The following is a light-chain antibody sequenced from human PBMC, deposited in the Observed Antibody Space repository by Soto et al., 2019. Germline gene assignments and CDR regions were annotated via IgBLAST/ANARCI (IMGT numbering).Light chain of an antibody. V-gene: IGKV3-15*01. CDR3: QQYKKWPPLT. Sequence: EVVMTQSPATLSVSPGERATLSCRASESVSRNLAWYQQKPGQAPRLLIYGASTRATGIPARFSGSGSGTEFTLTITSLQSEDFAVYYCQQYKKWPPLTFGGGTKVEIK. J-gene: IGKJ4*01. CDR2: GAS. CDR1: ESVSRN.